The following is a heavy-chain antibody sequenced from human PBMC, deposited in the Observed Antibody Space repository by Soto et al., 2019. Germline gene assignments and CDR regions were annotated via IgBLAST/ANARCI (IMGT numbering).Heavy chain of an antibody. CDR3: ARDKSVDIVVVPAENYYYYYYMDV. V-gene: IGHV3-33*01. CDR1: GFTFSSYG. D-gene: IGHD2-2*03. J-gene: IGHJ6*03. CDR2: IWYDGSNK. Sequence: GGSLRLSCAASGFTFSSYGMHWVRQAPGKGLEWVAVIWYDGSNKYYADSVKGRFTISRDNSKNTLYLQMNSLRAEDTAVYYCARDKSVDIVVVPAENYYYYYYMDVWGKGTTVTVSS.